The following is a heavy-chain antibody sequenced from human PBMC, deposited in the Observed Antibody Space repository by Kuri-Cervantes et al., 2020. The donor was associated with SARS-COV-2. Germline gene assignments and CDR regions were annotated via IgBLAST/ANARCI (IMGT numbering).Heavy chain of an antibody. D-gene: IGHD5-12*01. J-gene: IGHJ6*02. V-gene: IGHV1-69*06. CDR1: GDTFNSYT. CDR3: AKGLKYQLLAPKFGLDV. CDR2: IIPMFNTA. Sequence: SVKVSCKASGDTFNSYTFTWVRQAPGQGLEWVGGIIPMFNTANYAPKFRGRVTITAERSTNIVYMELRNLISEDTAMYYCAKGLKYQLLAPKFGLDVWGQGTTVTVSS.